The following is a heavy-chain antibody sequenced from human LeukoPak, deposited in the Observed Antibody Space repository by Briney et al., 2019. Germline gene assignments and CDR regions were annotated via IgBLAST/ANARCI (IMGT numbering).Heavy chain of an antibody. CDR3: ARSGLNSSSWYVDY. J-gene: IGHJ4*02. D-gene: IGHD6-13*01. Sequence: AGSLRLSCAASGFTFSSYSMNWVRQAPGKGLEWVSSISSSSSYIYYADSVKGRFTISRDNAKNSLYLQMNSLRAEDTAVYYCARSGLNSSSWYVDYWGQGTLVTVSS. CDR2: ISSSSSYI. V-gene: IGHV3-21*01. CDR1: GFTFSSYS.